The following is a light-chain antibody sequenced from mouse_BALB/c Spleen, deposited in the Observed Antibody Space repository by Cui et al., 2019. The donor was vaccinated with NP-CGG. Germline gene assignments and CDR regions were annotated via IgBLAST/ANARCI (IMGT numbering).Light chain of an antibody. CDR3: ALWYSNHWV. V-gene: IGLV1*01. J-gene: IGLJ1*01. CDR1: SGAVTTRNY. CDR2: GTN. Sequence: QAVVTQEPALTTSPGETVTPACRSSSGAVTTRNYANWVQEKPDHLFTGLIGGTNNRAPGVPARFSGSLIGDKAALTITGAQTEDEAIYFCALWYSNHWVFGGGTKLTVL.